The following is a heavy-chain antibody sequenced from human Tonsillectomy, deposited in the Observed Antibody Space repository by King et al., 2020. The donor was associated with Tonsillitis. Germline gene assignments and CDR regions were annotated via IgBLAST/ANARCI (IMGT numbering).Heavy chain of an antibody. Sequence: VQLVESGGGLVQPGGSLRLSCAASGFTISSYSMNWVRQAPGKGLEWISYITSTSKTIYYADSVKGRFTISRDNAKNSLSLQMNSLRAEDTAVYYCARDGPPKDWNYDVEAFDIWGQGTMVTVSS. CDR3: ARDGPPKDWNYDVEAFDI. CDR2: ITSTSKTI. J-gene: IGHJ3*02. V-gene: IGHV3-48*01. CDR1: GFTISSYS. D-gene: IGHD1-7*01.